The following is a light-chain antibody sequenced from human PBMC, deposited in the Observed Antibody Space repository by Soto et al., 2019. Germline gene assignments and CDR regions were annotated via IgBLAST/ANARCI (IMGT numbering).Light chain of an antibody. CDR1: QSVSSSY. Sequence: EIVLTQSPGTLSLSPGERATLSCRASQSVSSSYLAWYQQKPGQPPRLLIYGASSRATGIPDRFSGSGSGTDFTLTITRLEPEDFAVYHCQQYGDSPLTFGGGTKVDIK. J-gene: IGKJ4*01. V-gene: IGKV3-20*01. CDR3: QQYGDSPLT. CDR2: GAS.